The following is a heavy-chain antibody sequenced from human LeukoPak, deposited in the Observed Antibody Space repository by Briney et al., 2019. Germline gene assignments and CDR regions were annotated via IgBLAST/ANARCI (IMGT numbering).Heavy chain of an antibody. J-gene: IGHJ4*02. D-gene: IGHD3-22*01. CDR1: GGSGNTGSYY. V-gene: IGHV4-61*01. CDR3: ARALRFDSSGFDY. CDR2: IYYTGST. Sequence: SETLSLTCSVSGGSGNTGSYYWSWIRQPPGKGLEWIGYIYYTGSTKYNPSLKSRVTILVDTAKNQFSLKLSSVTAADAAVYYCARALRFDSSGFDYWGQGTLVTVSS.